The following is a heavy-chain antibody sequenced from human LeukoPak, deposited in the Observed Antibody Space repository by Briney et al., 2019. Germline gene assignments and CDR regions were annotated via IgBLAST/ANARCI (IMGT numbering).Heavy chain of an antibody. CDR3: ARSPVGVRKSHDF. Sequence: ASVTVSCKASGYTFTSYDFNWVRQAPGQGLEWMGWMSPISGHTASAQLFQGRITLTRDTSASTACMEVNRLTSEDTAVYYCARSPVGVRKSHDFWGQGTLVIVSS. J-gene: IGHJ4*02. CDR2: MSPISGHT. D-gene: IGHD3-3*01. V-gene: IGHV1-8*01. CDR1: GYTFTSYD.